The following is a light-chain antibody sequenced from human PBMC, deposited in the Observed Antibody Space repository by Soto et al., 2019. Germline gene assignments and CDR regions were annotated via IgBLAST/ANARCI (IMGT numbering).Light chain of an antibody. V-gene: IGKV1-33*01. CDR2: DAS. Sequence: DIQMTQSPSSLSASVGARVTITCQASQDISNYLNWYQQKPGKAPELLIYDASNLETGVPSRFSGSGSGTDFTFTISSLQPEDFATYYCQQYDNIPITFGQGTRLDLK. CDR3: QQYDNIPIT. CDR1: QDISNY. J-gene: IGKJ5*01.